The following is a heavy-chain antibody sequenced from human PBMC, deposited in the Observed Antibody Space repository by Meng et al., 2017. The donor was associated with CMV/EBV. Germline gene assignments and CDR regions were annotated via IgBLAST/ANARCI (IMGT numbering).Heavy chain of an antibody. D-gene: IGHD2-2*01. CDR3: ASSLRYCSCTSCSHNGGVDV. J-gene: IGHJ6*02. V-gene: IGHV4-39*07. Sequence: SEILSPTCTASGGFISSSSYYWGWIRQPPGTGLEWIGEINHSGSTNYNPSLKSRVTISVDTSKNQFSLKLSSVTAADTAVYYCASSLRYCSCTSCSHNGGVDVWGQGTTVTVSS. CDR1: GGFISSSSYY. CDR2: INHSGST.